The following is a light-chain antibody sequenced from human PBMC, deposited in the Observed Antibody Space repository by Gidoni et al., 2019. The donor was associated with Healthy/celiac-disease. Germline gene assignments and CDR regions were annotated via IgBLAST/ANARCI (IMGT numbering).Light chain of an antibody. CDR1: QSISSY. Sequence: DIQMTQSPSSLSASVGDRVTITCRASQSISSYLNWYQQNPGKDHKLLIYAASSLQSGVPSRFSGSGSGTDFTLTISSLQPEDFATYYCQQSYSTPRFGQGTKLEIK. V-gene: IGKV1-39*01. CDR3: QQSYSTPR. J-gene: IGKJ2*03. CDR2: AAS.